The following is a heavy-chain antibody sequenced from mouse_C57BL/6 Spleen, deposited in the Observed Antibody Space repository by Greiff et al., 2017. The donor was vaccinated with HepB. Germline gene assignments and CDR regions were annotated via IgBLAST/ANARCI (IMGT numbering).Heavy chain of an antibody. CDR3: ARWATVVPMDY. V-gene: IGHV1-69*01. J-gene: IGHJ4*01. D-gene: IGHD1-1*01. CDR2: IDPSDSYT. Sequence: VQLQQPGAELVMPGASVKLSCKASGYTFTSYWMHWVKQRPGQGLEWIGEIDPSDSYTNYNQKFKGKSTLTVDKSSSTAYMQLSSLTSEDSAVYYCARWATVVPMDYWGQGTSVTVSS. CDR1: GYTFTSYW.